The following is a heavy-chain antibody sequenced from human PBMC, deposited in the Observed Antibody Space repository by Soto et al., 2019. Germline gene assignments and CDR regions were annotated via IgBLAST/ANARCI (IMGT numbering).Heavy chain of an antibody. Sequence: SETLSLTCTVSGGSISSYYWSWIRQPPGKGLEWIGYIYYSGSTNYNPSLKSRVTISVDTSKNQFSLKLSSVTAADTAVYYCARLSDWFDPWGQGTLVTVSS. J-gene: IGHJ5*02. V-gene: IGHV4-59*01. CDR1: GGSISSYY. CDR2: IYYSGST. CDR3: ARLSDWFDP.